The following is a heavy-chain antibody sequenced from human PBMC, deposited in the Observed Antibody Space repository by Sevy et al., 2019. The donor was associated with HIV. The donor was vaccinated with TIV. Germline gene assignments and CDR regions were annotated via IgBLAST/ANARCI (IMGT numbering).Heavy chain of an antibody. Sequence: GGSLRLSCAASGFDFNNHWMSWVRQAPGKGLEWVATIKKDGTEKYYVDSVRGRFTMSRDNAKNSLYLQMNSLRVEDTALYYCARDCSSTTCLWGLDFWGQGTTVTVSS. CDR3: ARDCSSTTCLWGLDF. D-gene: IGHD2-2*01. CDR1: GFDFNNHW. V-gene: IGHV3-7*03. CDR2: IKKDGTEK. J-gene: IGHJ6*02.